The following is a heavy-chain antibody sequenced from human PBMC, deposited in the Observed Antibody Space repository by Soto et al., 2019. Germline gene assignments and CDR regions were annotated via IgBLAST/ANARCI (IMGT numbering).Heavy chain of an antibody. Sequence: ETLSLTCTVSGASISSSRSYWGWVRQPPGKGLEWIVSFYYTGGTYSTYYNPPLKSRVTISVDTSKSQFSLNLRSVTAADTAVYYCASPRQGNYDFLSGYYALDYWGQGTLVTAPQ. CDR3: ASPRQGNYDFLSGYYALDY. V-gene: IGHV4-39*01. D-gene: IGHD3-3*01. J-gene: IGHJ4*02. CDR1: GASISSSRSY. CDR2: FYYTGGT.